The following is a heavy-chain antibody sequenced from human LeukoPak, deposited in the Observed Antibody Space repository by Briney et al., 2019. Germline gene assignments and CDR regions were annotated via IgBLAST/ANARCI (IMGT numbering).Heavy chain of an antibody. J-gene: IGHJ4*02. CDR2: IYYSGST. V-gene: IGHV4-39*02. Sequence: PSETLSLTCTVSGGSISSSSYYWGWIRQPPGKGLEWIGSIYYSGSTYYNPSLKSRVTISVDTSKNQFSLKLSSVTAADTAVYYCARDYYDSSGYPMGLFDYWGQGTLVTVSS. D-gene: IGHD3-22*01. CDR3: ARDYYDSSGYPMGLFDY. CDR1: GGSISSSSYY.